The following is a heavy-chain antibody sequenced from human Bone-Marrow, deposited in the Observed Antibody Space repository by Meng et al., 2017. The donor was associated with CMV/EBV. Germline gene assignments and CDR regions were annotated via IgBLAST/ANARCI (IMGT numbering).Heavy chain of an antibody. D-gene: IGHD6-6*01. V-gene: IGHV1-69*05. CDR1: GGTFSSYA. J-gene: IGHJ5*02. Sequence: SVKVSCKASGGTFSSYAISWVRQAPGQGLEWMGGIIPIFGTANYAQKFQGRVTITTDESTSTAYMELSSLRSEDAAVYYCATHSGAARRRAWFDPWGQGTLVTVSS. CDR2: IIPIFGTA. CDR3: ATHSGAARRRAWFDP.